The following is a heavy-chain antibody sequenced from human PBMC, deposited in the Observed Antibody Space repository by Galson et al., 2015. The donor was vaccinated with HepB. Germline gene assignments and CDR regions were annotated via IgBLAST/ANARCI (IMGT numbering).Heavy chain of an antibody. CDR3: ARDGDYGGGS. CDR2: ISGYNGDT. J-gene: IGHJ5*02. Sequence: SVKVSCKASGYTFTDYGINWVRQAPGQGFEWMGWISGYNGDTIYAQSLQGRIIMATGTSTSTAYMELSRLRSDDTAVYYCARDGDYGGGSWGQGTLVIVSS. V-gene: IGHV1-18*01. CDR1: GYTFTDYG. D-gene: IGHD4-23*01.